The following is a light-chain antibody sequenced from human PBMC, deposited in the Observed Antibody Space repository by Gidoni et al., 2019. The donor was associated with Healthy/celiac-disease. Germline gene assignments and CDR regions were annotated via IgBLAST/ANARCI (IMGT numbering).Light chain of an antibody. Sequence: DIVMTQSPDSLAVSLGERATINCKSSQSVLYSANNENYLAWYQQKPGQPPKLLIYWASTRESGVPDRFSGSGSGTDFTLTISSLQAEDVAVYYCQQYYSTPWTFGPGTKVEIK. CDR2: WAS. CDR3: QQYYSTPWT. CDR1: QSVLYSANNENY. J-gene: IGKJ1*01. V-gene: IGKV4-1*01.